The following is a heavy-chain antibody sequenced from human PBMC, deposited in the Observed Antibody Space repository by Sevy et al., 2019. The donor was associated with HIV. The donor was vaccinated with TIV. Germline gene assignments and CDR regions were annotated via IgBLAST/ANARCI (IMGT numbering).Heavy chain of an antibody. D-gene: IGHD3-10*01. CDR1: GFTFSNFA. Sequence: GGSLRLSCAASGFTFSNFAMSWVRQAPGKGLEWVSAISGTGGITYYEDSVKGRFTISRDNSKNTLYLQMNSLGVGDTAIYSCARNRLPWFGDFLNWFDPWGQGTLVTVSS. J-gene: IGHJ5*02. V-gene: IGHV3-23*01. CDR2: ISGTGGIT. CDR3: ARNRLPWFGDFLNWFDP.